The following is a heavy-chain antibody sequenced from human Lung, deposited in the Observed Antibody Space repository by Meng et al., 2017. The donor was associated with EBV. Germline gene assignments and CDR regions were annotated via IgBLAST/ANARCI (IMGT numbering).Heavy chain of an antibody. CDR3: ARGRQIGWQGGDFAY. J-gene: IGHJ4*02. CDR2: INHSGRT. Sequence: QGRLQQWGAGLLKPSETLALRCAFSGGSFRGYYWSWIRQSPERGLEWIGEINHSGRTNYNPSLKSRVTISVDTSKNQFSLNLSSVTAADTAVYYCARGRQIGWQGGDFAYWSQGTLVTVSS. CDR1: GGSFRGYY. V-gene: IGHV4-34*02. D-gene: IGHD2-15*01.